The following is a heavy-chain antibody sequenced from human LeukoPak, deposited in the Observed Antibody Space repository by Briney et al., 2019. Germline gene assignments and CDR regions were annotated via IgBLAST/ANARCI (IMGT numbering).Heavy chain of an antibody. D-gene: IGHD2-21*01. CDR1: TGPITSTKW. CDR3: ASSSLVVVVTYGFDI. V-gene: IGHV4-4*02. CDR2: ISHTGST. Sequence: SGTLSLTCTVSTGPITSTKWWSWVRQPPGKGLEWIGEISHTGSTNYNPSFNSRVTMSVDKSKNQFSLNLKSVTAADTALYYRASSSLVVVVTYGFDIWGRGTAVTVSS. J-gene: IGHJ3*02.